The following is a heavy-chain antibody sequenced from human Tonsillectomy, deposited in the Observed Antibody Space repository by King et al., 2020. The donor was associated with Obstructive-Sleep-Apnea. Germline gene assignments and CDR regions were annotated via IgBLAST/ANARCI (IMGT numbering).Heavy chain of an antibody. D-gene: IGHD3-3*01. V-gene: IGHV5-51*01. CDR3: ARSLTIFGTADY. Sequence: VQLVQSGAEVKKPGESLKISCSGSGYSFSNYCIAWVRQMPGKGLEWMGIIYPGDSDTTYSPSFQGQVTISADKSLTTAYLHWSSLKASDTAMYYCARSLTIFGTADYWGQGTLVTVAS. J-gene: IGHJ4*02. CDR1: GYSFSNYC. CDR2: IYPGDSDT.